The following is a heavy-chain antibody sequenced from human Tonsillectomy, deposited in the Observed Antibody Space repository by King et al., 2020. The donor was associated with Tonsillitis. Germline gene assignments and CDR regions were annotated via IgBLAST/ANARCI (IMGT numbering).Heavy chain of an antibody. CDR2: IYYSGST. D-gene: IGHD3-22*01. J-gene: IGHJ4*02. CDR3: ARHSGYYDSSGYSYDH. V-gene: IGHV4-39*01. CDR1: GGSITTSSYY. Sequence: QLQESGPGLVKPSETLSLTCTVSGGSITTSSYYWGWIRQPPGKGLEWIGSIYYSGSTYYNPSLRSRVTISVDTSKKQFSLKLSSVTAADTAVYYCARHSGYYDSSGYSYDHWGQGTLITVSS.